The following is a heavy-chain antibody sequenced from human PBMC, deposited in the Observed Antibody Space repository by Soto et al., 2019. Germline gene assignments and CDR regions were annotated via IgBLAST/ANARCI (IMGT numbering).Heavy chain of an antibody. V-gene: IGHV3-9*01. J-gene: IGHJ4*02. CDR1: GFTFDDYA. CDR2: ISWNSGSI. CDR3: PKDIIAGDCSSTSCFRNRLFDY. D-gene: IGHD2-2*01. Sequence: EVQLVESGGGLVQPGRSLRLSCAASGFTFDDYAMHWVRQAPGKGLEWVSGISWNSGSICYADSVKGRFTISRDNAKNSLYLQMNSLRAEDTALYYCPKDIIAGDCSSTSCFRNRLFDYWGQGTLVTVSS.